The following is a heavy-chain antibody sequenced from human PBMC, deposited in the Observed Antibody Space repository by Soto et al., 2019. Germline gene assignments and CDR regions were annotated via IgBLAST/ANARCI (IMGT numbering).Heavy chain of an antibody. CDR2: IKQDGSEK. D-gene: IGHD6-13*01. V-gene: IGHV3-7*03. CDR3: AKDVRTYSSSWVLYFDY. CDR1: GFTFSTYW. J-gene: IGHJ4*02. Sequence: PGGSLRLSCAASGFTFSTYWMSWVRQAPGKGLEWVANIKQDGSEKYYVDSVKGRFTISRDNSKNTLYLQMNSRRTEDTAVYYCAKDVRTYSSSWVLYFDYWGQGTLFRVSS.